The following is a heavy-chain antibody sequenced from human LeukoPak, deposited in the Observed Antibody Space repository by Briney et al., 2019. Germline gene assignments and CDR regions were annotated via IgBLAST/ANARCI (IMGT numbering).Heavy chain of an antibody. D-gene: IGHD6-13*01. V-gene: IGHV4-30-4*07. CDR2: IYCSGST. CDR3: AREYSSSWRPFDY. CDR1: GGSISSGGYS. Sequence: SETLSLTCAVSGGSISSGGYSWSWIRQPPGKGLEWIGYIYCSGSTYYNPSLKSRVTISVDTSKNQFSLKLSSVTAADTAVYYCAREYSSSWRPFDYWGQGTLVTVSS. J-gene: IGHJ4*02.